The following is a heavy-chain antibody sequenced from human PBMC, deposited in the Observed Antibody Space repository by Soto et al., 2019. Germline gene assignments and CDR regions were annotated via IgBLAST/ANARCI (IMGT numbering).Heavy chain of an antibody. D-gene: IGHD3-22*01. J-gene: IGHJ4*02. V-gene: IGHV5-51*01. CDR2: MYPGDSDT. Sequence: GESLKISCRGSGYDFNTNWFGWVRQLPGRGLEWVGIMYPGDSDTRYNPSLQGHVTLSVDVTVSTAFLQWRSLETSDTGMYFCARGGNYYDSSGYYRFDYWGQGTLVTVSS. CDR1: GYDFNTNW. CDR3: ARGGNYYDSSGYYRFDY.